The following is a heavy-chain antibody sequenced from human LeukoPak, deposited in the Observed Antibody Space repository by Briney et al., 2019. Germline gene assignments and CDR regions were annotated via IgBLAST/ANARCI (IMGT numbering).Heavy chain of an antibody. CDR3: ARGECGGDCYYLLYNWFDP. D-gene: IGHD2-21*02. Sequence: SETLSLTCTVSGYSISSGYYWGWIRQPPGKGLEWIGSIYHSGSTYYNPSLKSRVTISVDTSKNQFSLKLSSVTAADTAVYYCARGECGGDCYYLLYNWFDPWGQGTLVTVSS. J-gene: IGHJ5*02. V-gene: IGHV4-38-2*02. CDR1: GYSISSGYY. CDR2: IYHSGST.